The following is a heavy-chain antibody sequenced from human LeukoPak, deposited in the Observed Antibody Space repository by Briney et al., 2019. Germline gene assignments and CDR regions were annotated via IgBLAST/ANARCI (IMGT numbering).Heavy chain of an antibody. CDR2: IKKDGSER. CDR1: GFTFSRYW. Sequence: GGSLRLSCAASGFTFSRYWMRWVRQAPGKGLEWVANIKKDGSERYYVDSVEGRVTISRDNAKNSLYLQMNSLRAEDTAVYYCASENSDILTGYYTHFDYWGQGTLVTVSS. D-gene: IGHD3-9*01. V-gene: IGHV3-7*01. CDR3: ASENSDILTGYYTHFDY. J-gene: IGHJ4*02.